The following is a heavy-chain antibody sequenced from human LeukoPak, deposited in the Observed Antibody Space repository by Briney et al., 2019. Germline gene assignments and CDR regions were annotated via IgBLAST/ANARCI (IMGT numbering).Heavy chain of an antibody. D-gene: IGHD2-2*01. CDR1: GFTFSSYW. V-gene: IGHV3-7*01. Sequence: GGSLRLSCAASGFTFSSYWMSWVRQAPGKGLEWVANIKQDGSEKYYVDSVKGRFTISRDNAKNSLYLQMNSLRAEDTAVYYCARVVPAASYYYYYYMDVWGKGTTVTVSS. CDR3: ARVVPAASYYYYYYMDV. CDR2: IKQDGSEK. J-gene: IGHJ6*03.